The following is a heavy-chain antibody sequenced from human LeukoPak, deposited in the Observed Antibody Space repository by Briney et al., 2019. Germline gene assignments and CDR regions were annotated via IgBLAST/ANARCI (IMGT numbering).Heavy chain of an antibody. J-gene: IGHJ6*02. CDR1: GFTFSNYA. CDR3: SEDYHGSGSFSDPHYYYGMDV. CDR2: ISGGGGST. Sequence: GGSLRLSCAPSGFTFSNYAMSWVRQAPGKGLEWVSAISGGGGSTYYADSVKGRFTISRDNSKNTLYLQMNSLRAEDTALYYCSEDYHGSGSFSDPHYYYGMDVWGQGTTVTVSS. V-gene: IGHV3-23*01. D-gene: IGHD3-10*01.